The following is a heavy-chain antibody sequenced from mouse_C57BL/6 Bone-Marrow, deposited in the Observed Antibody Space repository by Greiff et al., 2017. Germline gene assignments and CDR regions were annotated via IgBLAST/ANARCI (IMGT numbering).Heavy chain of an antibody. Sequence: EVKLVESGGGLVKPGGSLKLSCAASGFTFSSYAMSWVRQTPEKRLEWVATISDGGSYTYYPDNVKGRFTISRDNAKNNLYLQVSHLKSEDTARYYCARDWTGVALYWYFDVWGTGTTVTVSS. CDR2: ISDGGSYT. V-gene: IGHV5-4*01. D-gene: IGHD1-1*01. CDR3: ARDWTGVALYWYFDV. J-gene: IGHJ1*03. CDR1: GFTFSSYA.